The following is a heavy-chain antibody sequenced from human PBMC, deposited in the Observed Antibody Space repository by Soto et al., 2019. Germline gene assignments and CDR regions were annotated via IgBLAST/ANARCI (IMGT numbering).Heavy chain of an antibody. Sequence: SETLSLTCTLSGDYISEYYWSWIRQSSGKGLEWIGYIFYSGSTNYNPSLRSRVTISVDTSKNQFSLRLRSVTAADTAVYDCARVGCSGTSCFFGSSKNYGFEVWGPGTTVTVSS. V-gene: IGHV4-59*01. CDR2: IFYSGST. D-gene: IGHD2-2*01. CDR1: GDYISEYY. CDR3: ARVGCSGTSCFFGSSKNYGFEV. J-gene: IGHJ6*02.